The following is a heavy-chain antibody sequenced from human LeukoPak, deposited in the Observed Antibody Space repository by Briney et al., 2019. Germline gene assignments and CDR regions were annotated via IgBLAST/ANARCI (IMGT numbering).Heavy chain of an antibody. V-gene: IGHV3-20*04. CDR1: GFTFDDYG. Sequence: AGGSLRLSCAASGFTFDDYGMSWVRQAPGKGLEWVSGINWNGGSTGYADSVKGQFTISRDNAKNSLYLQMNSLRAEDTALYYCARYPTYYYDSSGYKEGSYFDYWGQGTLVTVSS. CDR2: INWNGGST. D-gene: IGHD3-22*01. CDR3: ARYPTYYYDSSGYKEGSYFDY. J-gene: IGHJ4*02.